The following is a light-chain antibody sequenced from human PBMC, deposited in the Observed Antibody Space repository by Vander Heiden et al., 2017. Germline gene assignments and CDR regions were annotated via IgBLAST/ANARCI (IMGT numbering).Light chain of an antibody. V-gene: IGKV1-39*01. Sequence: DILLTQSPSSLSASVGDRVTTTRWASQSISSYLNWYQQKPGKAPKLLIYASSSLQSGVPSRFSGSGSGTDFTLTISSLQPEDFATYYCQQSYSTPFTFGPGTKVDIK. J-gene: IGKJ3*01. CDR2: ASS. CDR1: QSISSY. CDR3: QQSYSTPFT.